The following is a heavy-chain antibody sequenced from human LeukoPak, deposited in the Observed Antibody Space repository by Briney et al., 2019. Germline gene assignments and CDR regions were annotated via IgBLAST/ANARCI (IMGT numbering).Heavy chain of an antibody. Sequence: PSETLSLTCAVSAVSFNDYYCGWVRQTPGNGLEWIGEINHSGYTNDSPSLKSRVTLSIDTSRKQFSLNLRSVTVADTGIYYCTRMTTGHDYWGQGTLVTVSS. CDR3: TRMTTGHDY. J-gene: IGHJ4*02. CDR1: AVSFNDYY. CDR2: INHSGYT. V-gene: IGHV4-34*01. D-gene: IGHD4-17*01.